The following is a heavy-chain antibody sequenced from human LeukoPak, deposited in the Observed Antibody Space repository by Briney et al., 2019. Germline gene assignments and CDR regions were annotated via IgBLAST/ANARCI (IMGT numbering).Heavy chain of an antibody. CDR2: ISGSGGST. Sequence: SGGSLRLSCAASGFTFSSYAMSWVRQAPGKGLEWVSAISGSGGSTYYAGSVKGRFTISRDNSKNTLYLQMNSLRAEDTAVYYCTSTSGWYPRFDYWGQGTLVTVSS. CDR3: TSTSGWYPRFDY. V-gene: IGHV3-23*01. CDR1: GFTFSSYA. J-gene: IGHJ4*02. D-gene: IGHD6-19*01.